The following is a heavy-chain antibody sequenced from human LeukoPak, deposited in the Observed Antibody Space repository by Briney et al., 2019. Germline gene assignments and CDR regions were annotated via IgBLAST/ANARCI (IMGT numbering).Heavy chain of an antibody. J-gene: IGHJ6*03. D-gene: IGHD6-13*01. CDR3: ARGSSSVTGYYYYYMDV. CDR1: GGSISSYY. V-gene: IGHV4-4*09. CDR2: IYTSGST. Sequence: SETLSLTCTVSGGSISSYYWSWIRQPPGKGLEWIGYIYTSGSTNYNPSLKSRVTISVDTSKNQFSLKLSSVTAADTAVYYCARGSSSVTGYYYYYMDVWGKGTTVTVSS.